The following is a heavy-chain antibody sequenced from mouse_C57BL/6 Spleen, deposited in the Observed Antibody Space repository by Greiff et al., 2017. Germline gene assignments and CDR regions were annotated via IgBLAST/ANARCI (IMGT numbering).Heavy chain of an antibody. Sequence: EVKLMESGAELVRPGASVKLSCTASGFNIKDDYMHWVKQRPEQGLEWIGWIDPENGDTEYASKFQGKATITADTSSNTAYLQLSSLTSEDTAVYYCTTPRGYWGQGTTLTVSS. CDR1: GFNIKDDY. V-gene: IGHV14-4*01. CDR3: TTPRGY. J-gene: IGHJ2*01. CDR2: IDPENGDT.